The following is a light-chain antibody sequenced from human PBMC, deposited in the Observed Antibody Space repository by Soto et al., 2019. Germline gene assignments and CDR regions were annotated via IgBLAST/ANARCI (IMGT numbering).Light chain of an antibody. CDR1: TIGTKS. J-gene: IGLJ3*02. Sequence: SYELTQPPSVSVAPGQTARITCGGNTIGTKSVHWYQQQPGQAPVLVVYDDSDRPSGIPERFSGSNSGNTASLTISRVEAGDEADYYCQVWDSSTDHPGVFGGGTQLTVL. CDR3: QVWDSSTDHPGV. V-gene: IGLV3-21*02. CDR2: DDS.